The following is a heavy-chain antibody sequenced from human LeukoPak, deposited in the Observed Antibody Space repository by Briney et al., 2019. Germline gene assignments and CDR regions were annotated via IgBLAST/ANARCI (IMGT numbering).Heavy chain of an antibody. J-gene: IGHJ4*02. CDR2: FCYSGSP. V-gene: IGHV4-39*01. CDR3: ARHQYYVSSCCWVRPRSDYFDY. D-gene: IGHD3-22*01. Sequence: SETLSLTCTVSGGSISSSSYYWGWIRQPPGKGLEWFGSFCYSGSPYYNPSPKSRVPISVDTVKSQFSLKLNTVTAADKAVYYCARHQYYVSSCCWVRPRSDYFDYWGQGTLVTVSS. CDR1: GGSISSSSYY.